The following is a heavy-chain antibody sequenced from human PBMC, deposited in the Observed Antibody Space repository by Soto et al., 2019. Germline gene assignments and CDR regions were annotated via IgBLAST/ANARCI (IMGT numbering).Heavy chain of an antibody. CDR2: IKQDGSEK. V-gene: IGHV3-7*01. D-gene: IGHD1-1*01. J-gene: IGHJ3*02. CDR3: ARDNLRYNWNDVRAFDI. Sequence: GGSLRLSCASSGFTFSSYWMIWVRQAPGKGLEWVANIKQDGSEKYYVDSVKGRFTISRDNAKNSLYLQMNSLRAEDTAVYYCARDNLRYNWNDVRAFDIWGQGTIVTVSS. CDR1: GFTFSSYW.